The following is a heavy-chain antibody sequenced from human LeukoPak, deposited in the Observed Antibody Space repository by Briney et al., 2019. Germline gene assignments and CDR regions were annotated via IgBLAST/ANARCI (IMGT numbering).Heavy chain of an antibody. CDR3: ARHYVFVIGGSSLDY. CDR2: IHYTGTT. J-gene: IGHJ4*02. V-gene: IGHV4-59*08. D-gene: IGHD3-16*01. Sequence: PSETLSLTCTVSGGSISGYYWSWIRQPPGKGLEWIGLIHYTGTTNYNPSLKSRVTISLDTSKNQFSLNLSSVTAADTAVYFCARHYVFVIGGSSLDYWGQGTLVTVSS. CDR1: GGSISGYY.